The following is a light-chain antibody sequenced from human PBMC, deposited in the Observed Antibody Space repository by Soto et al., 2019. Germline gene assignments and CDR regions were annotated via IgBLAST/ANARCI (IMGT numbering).Light chain of an antibody. CDR2: LGS. V-gene: IGKV2-28*01. CDR1: QSLLQSNGYNY. CDR3: MQALQTWT. J-gene: IGKJ1*01. Sequence: DIVMTQFPLSLPVTPGEPASISCRSSQSLLQSNGYNYLDWYLQKPGQSPQLLIYLGSNRASGVPDRFSGSGSGTDFTLKISRVEAEDVGVYYCMQALQTWTFGQGTKVDIK.